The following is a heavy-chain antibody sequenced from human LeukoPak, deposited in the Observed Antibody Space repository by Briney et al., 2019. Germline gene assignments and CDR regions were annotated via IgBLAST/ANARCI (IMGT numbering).Heavy chain of an antibody. CDR2: IRCADGSN. Sequence: GGSLRLSCAASGFTFINYSLNWVRQAPGKGLEWVSYIRCADGSNNYADSVRGRFTISTDNAKNSLSLQMDSLRDEDTAVYYCVRDHNFALDYWGQGILVTVSS. V-gene: IGHV3-48*02. D-gene: IGHD1-1*01. CDR1: GFTFINYS. CDR3: VRDHNFALDY. J-gene: IGHJ4*02.